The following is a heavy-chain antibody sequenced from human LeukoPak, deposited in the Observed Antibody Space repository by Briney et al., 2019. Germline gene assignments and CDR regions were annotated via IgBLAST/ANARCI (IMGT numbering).Heavy chain of an antibody. CDR3: AKDRSHNGSPIDY. V-gene: IGHV3-23*01. Sequence: GGSLRLSCAASGFTFSYSAMSWVRQAPEEGLEWVSGISGGGGSTYYADSVKGRFIISRDNPKNTLYLQVNSLRAEDTAVYYCAKDRSHNGSPIDYWGQGTLVTVSS. CDR2: ISGGGGST. J-gene: IGHJ4*02. CDR1: GFTFSYSA. D-gene: IGHD2-8*01.